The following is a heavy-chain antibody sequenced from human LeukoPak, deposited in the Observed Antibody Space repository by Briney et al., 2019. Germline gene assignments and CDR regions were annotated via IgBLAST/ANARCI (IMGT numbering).Heavy chain of an antibody. CDR3: ARGKWLLPYYFDY. V-gene: IGHV3-23*01. D-gene: IGHD3-22*01. J-gene: IGHJ4*02. CDR2: ISGSGGTT. Sequence: GGSLRLSCAASGFTFSSYAMTWVRQAPGKGLEWVSVISGSGGTTYYADSVKGRFTISRDNSKNTLYLQMNSLRAEDTAVYYCARGKWLLPYYFDYWGQGTLVTVSS. CDR1: GFTFSSYA.